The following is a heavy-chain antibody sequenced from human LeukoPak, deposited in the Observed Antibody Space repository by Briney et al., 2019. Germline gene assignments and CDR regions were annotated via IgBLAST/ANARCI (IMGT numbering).Heavy chain of an antibody. Sequence: ASVKVSCKTSGYSFTTYGISWVRQAPGQGLEWMAWISGYNGYSNHAQKFQGRVTMTTDTSTSTAYMELRSLRSDDTAVYYCAVVLGSGPPFDYWGQGTLVTVSS. CDR2: ISGYNGYS. CDR3: AVVLGSGPPFDY. V-gene: IGHV1-18*01. D-gene: IGHD2-15*01. J-gene: IGHJ4*02. CDR1: GYSFTTYG.